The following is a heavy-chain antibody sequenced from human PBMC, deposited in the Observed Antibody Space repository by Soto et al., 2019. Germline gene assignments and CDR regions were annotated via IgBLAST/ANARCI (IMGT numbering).Heavy chain of an antibody. D-gene: IGHD1-26*01. CDR2: INPKSGGT. CDR1: GYTFTVYY. J-gene: IGHJ4*02. Sequence: QVQLVQSGAEVKKPGASVNVSCKASGYTFTVYYMHWVRQAPGQGLEWMGWINPKSGGTMYPQKFQGRVTMTWDTSISTAYMALTRLRSHDTAGYYWARDLAKGGGIAGFDYWGQGTLITVSS. CDR3: ARDLAKGGGIAGFDY. V-gene: IGHV1-2*02.